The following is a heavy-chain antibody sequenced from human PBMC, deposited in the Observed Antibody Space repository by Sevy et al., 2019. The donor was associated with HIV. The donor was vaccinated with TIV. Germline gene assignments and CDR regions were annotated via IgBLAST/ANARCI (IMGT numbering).Heavy chain of an antibody. CDR2: ISWDGGST. CDR3: AKGGRWIFGVVNYYGMDV. V-gene: IGHV3-43*02. D-gene: IGHD3-3*01. CDR1: GFTFSSYG. J-gene: IGHJ6*02. Sequence: GGSLRLSCAASGFTFSSYGMHWVRQAPGKGLEWVSLISWDGGSTYYADSVKGRFTISRDNSKNSLYLQMNSLRTEDTALYYCAKGGRWIFGVVNYYGMDVWGQGTTVTVSS.